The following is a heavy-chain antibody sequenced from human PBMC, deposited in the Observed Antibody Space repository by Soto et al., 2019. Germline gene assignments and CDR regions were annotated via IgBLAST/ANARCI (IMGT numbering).Heavy chain of an antibody. Sequence: QVQLQESGPGLVKPSQTLSLTCTVSGGSISSGDYYWSWIRQPPGKGLEWIGYIYYSGSNYYNPSLKHLVTISVDTSKNPFSLKLSSVTAADTAVYYCARYWFGEGHYYYYGMDVWGQGTTVTVSS. J-gene: IGHJ6*02. CDR1: GGSISSGDYY. D-gene: IGHD3-10*01. V-gene: IGHV4-30-4*01. CDR2: IYYSGSN. CDR3: ARYWFGEGHYYYYGMDV.